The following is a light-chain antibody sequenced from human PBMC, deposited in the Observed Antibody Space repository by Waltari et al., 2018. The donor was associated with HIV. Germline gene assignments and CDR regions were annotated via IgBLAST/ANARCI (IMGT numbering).Light chain of an antibody. V-gene: IGLV1-47*01. CDR2: RKK. J-gene: IGLJ1*01. CDR1: SSNIGSNY. CDR3: ASWDDSLSGPKV. Sequence: QSVLTQPPSASGTPGQRVTISCSGRSSNIGSNYVYWYQQLPGPAPKLLIYRKKQRPSGVPDRFSGSKSGTSASLAISGLRSEDEADYYCASWDDSLSGPKVFGTGTKVTVL.